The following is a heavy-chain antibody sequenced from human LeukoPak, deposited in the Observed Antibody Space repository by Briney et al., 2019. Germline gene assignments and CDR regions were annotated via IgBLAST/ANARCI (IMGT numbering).Heavy chain of an antibody. Sequence: GGSLRLSCVASGFTFSSYSMNWVRQAPGKGLEWVSFITSSGGTIYYADSVKGRFSISRDNAKNSLHLQMNSLRAEDTAIYYCTRDQNFYGSGRGFDPWGQGTLVTVSS. CDR1: GFTFSSYS. V-gene: IGHV3-48*04. CDR3: TRDQNFYGSGRGFDP. CDR2: ITSSGGTI. D-gene: IGHD3-10*01. J-gene: IGHJ5*02.